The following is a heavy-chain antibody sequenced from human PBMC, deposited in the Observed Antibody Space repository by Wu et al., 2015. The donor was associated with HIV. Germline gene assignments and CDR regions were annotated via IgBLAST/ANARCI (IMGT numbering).Heavy chain of an antibody. Sequence: QAQLVQFGAEVKKPGSSVKVTCKASGDGFASYAVSWVRQAPGQGLEWMGGINPLFGTTKHAEKFQDRVTITADRSTSTAYMELSSLRSADTAIYYCARGRYSGYDSPXVYYYYTDVWGLGTTVIVSS. CDR1: GDGFASYA. CDR3: ARGRYSGYDSPXVYYYYTDV. V-gene: IGHV1-69*14. CDR2: INPLFGTT. D-gene: IGHD5-12*01. J-gene: IGHJ6*03.